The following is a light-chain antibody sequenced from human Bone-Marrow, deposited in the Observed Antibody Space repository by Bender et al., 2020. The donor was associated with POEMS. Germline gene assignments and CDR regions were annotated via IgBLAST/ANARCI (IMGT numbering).Light chain of an antibody. J-gene: IGLJ2*01. CDR2: DDS. Sequence: SYVLTQPPSVSVAPGQTARIACGGDNIASKTVHWYQQEPGQAPVMVVYDDSDRPSGIPERFSGASSGNTATLTISRVEAGDEAEYYCQVWDSSSGVVFGGGTKLTVL. CDR1: NIASKT. V-gene: IGLV3-21*02. CDR3: QVWDSSSGVV.